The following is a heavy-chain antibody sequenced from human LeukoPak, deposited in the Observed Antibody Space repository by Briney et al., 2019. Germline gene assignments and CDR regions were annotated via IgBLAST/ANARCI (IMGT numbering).Heavy chain of an antibody. Sequence: ASVNLSCKASAYTLTSYGISWVRQPPGQVLEWVGWIIAYNGNTNYAQKIQGRVTMTTDTSTSTAYMELRSLRSDDTAVYYCARVVGPRLDYWGQGTLVTVSS. J-gene: IGHJ4*02. CDR1: AYTLTSYG. D-gene: IGHD2-15*01. V-gene: IGHV1-18*01. CDR2: IIAYNGNT. CDR3: ARVVGPRLDY.